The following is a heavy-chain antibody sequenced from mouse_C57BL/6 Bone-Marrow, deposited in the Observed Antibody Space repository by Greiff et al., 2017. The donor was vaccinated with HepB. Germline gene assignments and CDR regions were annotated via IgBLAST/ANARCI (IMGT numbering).Heavy chain of an antibody. CDR2: IRSKSSNYAT. Sequence: EVKLVESGGGLVQPKGSLKLSCAASGFTFNTYAMHWVRQAPGKGLEWVARIRSKSSNYATYYADSVKDRFTISRDDSQSMLYLQMNNLKTEDTARYDCVRGGEYGNYFAWFAYWGQGTLVTVSA. V-gene: IGHV10-3*01. CDR3: VRGGEYGNYFAWFAY. J-gene: IGHJ3*01. CDR1: GFTFNTYA. D-gene: IGHD2-10*02.